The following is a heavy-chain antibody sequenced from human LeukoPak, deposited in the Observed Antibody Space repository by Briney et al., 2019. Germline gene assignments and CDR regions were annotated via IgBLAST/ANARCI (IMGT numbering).Heavy chain of an antibody. CDR1: GDFISSYY. CDR2: IYYGGNT. V-gene: IGHV4-59*08. D-gene: IGHD1-26*01. Sequence: SETLSLTCTVSGDFISSYYWSWIRQPPGKGLEWIGYIYYGGNTNYNPSLKSRVTISVDTSKNQFSLKLSSVTAADTAVYYCARVGGGSYLYFDYWGQGTLVTVSS. CDR3: ARVGGGSYLYFDY. J-gene: IGHJ4*02.